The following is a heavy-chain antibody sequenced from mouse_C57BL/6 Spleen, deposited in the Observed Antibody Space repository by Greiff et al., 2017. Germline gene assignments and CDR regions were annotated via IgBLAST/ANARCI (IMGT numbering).Heavy chain of an antibody. D-gene: IGHD1-1*02. V-gene: IGHV1-82*01. CDR3: ARDYYGGPDY. CDR1: GYAFSSSW. J-gene: IGHJ2*01. Sequence: QVQLQQSGPELVKPGASVKISCKASGYAFSSSWMNWVKQRPGKGLEWIGRIYPGDGDTNYNGKFKGKATLTADKSSSTAYMQLSSLTSEDSAVYFCARDYYGGPDYWGQGTTLTVSS. CDR2: IYPGDGDT.